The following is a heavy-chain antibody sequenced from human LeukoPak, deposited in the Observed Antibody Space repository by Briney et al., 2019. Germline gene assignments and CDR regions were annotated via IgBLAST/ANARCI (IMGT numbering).Heavy chain of an antibody. Sequence: GGSLRLSCAASGFTFSSYAMSWIRQVPVKGLEWVSAISTTTYYADFVEGRFTISRDNSKNTLYLQMNSLRAEDTAVYYCAKPIGPRYGDYHNSCFDSWGQGTLVTVSS. CDR2: ISTTT. J-gene: IGHJ5*01. CDR3: AKPIGPRYGDYHNSCFDS. V-gene: IGHV3-23*01. CDR1: GFTFSSYA. D-gene: IGHD4-17*01.